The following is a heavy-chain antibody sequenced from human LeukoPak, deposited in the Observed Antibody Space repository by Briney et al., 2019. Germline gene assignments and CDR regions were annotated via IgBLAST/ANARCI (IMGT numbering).Heavy chain of an antibody. CDR1: GFIFSSYG. D-gene: IGHD6-19*01. CDR2: IRYDGSRK. Sequence: GGSLRLSCAASGFIFSSYGMHWVRQAPDKGLEWVAFIRYDGSRKYYADSVKGRFTISRDNSKNTLYLQMNSLRAEDTAVYYCAKDIAVAAEYYFDYWGQGTLVTVSS. V-gene: IGHV3-30*02. J-gene: IGHJ4*02. CDR3: AKDIAVAAEYYFDY.